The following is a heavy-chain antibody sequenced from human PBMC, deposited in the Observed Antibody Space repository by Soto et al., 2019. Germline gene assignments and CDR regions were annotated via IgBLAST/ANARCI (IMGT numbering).Heavy chain of an antibody. CDR3: ARGIAARPFDAFDI. Sequence: PGGSLRLSCAASRFTFSGYYMSWIRQAPGKGLDWLAYISATGSTIFYADSVKGRFTISRDNAKNSMYLQMHSLRVEDTAVYYCARGIAARPFDAFDIWGRGTMVTVSS. V-gene: IGHV3-11*01. D-gene: IGHD6-6*01. CDR1: RFTFSGYY. J-gene: IGHJ3*02. CDR2: ISATGSTI.